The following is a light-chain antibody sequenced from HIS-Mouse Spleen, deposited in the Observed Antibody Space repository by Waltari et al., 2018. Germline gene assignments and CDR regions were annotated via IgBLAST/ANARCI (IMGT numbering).Light chain of an antibody. CDR3: YSTDSSGNHRV. V-gene: IGLV3-10*01. Sequence: SYELTQPPSVSVSPGQTARITCSGDALPKKYAYWSQQKSGQAPVLVIYEDSKRPSGIPGGCSGSSSGTMATLTISGAQVEDEADYYCYSTDSSGNHRVFGGGTKLTVL. CDR1: ALPKKY. CDR2: EDS. J-gene: IGLJ2*01.